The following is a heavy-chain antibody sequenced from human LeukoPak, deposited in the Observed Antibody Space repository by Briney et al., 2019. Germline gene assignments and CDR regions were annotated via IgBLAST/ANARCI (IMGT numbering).Heavy chain of an antibody. V-gene: IGHV1-3*01. J-gene: IGHJ4*02. CDR2: INAGNGDT. CDR1: GYTFTKYV. Sequence: ASVKVSCKASGYTFTKYVGHGVRQAPGQGPEWMGWINAGNGDTKYSQNFQDSVTITRDTSANTAYMELSSLTSEDTALYYCARDDCGDTCYPGGYWGQGTLVTVSS. D-gene: IGHD2-21*01. CDR3: ARDDCGDTCYPGGY.